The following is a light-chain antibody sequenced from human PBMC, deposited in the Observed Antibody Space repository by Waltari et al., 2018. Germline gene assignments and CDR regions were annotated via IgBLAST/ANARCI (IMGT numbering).Light chain of an antibody. J-gene: IGLJ2*01. CDR1: SSAVGGYNY. Sequence: QSALTQPRSVSGSPGQSVAISCTGTSSAVGGYNYVSWYQQHPGKAPKPMIYDVPKRPSGVPDRFSGSKSGNTASLTISGLQADDEADYYCCSYAGPFGGGTKLTVL. CDR2: DVP. CDR3: CSYAGP. V-gene: IGLV2-11*01.